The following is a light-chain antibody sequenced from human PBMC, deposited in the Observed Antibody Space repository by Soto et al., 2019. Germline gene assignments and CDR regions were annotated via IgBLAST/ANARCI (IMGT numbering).Light chain of an antibody. J-gene: IGKJ1*01. CDR3: QHYNNWPPGRT. CDR2: GAS. CDR1: QSVSSN. Sequence: EIAMTQSPASLSVSPGESATLSCRASQSVSSNLAWYQQKPGQAPRLLIYGASTRATGIPARFSGSGSGTEFTLTISSLQSEDSALYYCQHYNNWPPGRTFGQGTKVELK. V-gene: IGKV3-15*01.